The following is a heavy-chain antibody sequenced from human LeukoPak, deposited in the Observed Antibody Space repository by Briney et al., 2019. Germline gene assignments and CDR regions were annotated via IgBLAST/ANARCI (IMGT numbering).Heavy chain of an antibody. CDR1: GGTFSSYA. D-gene: IGHD3-10*01. J-gene: IGHJ4*02. V-gene: IGHV1-46*01. CDR2: INPSGGST. Sequence: ASVKVSCKASGGTFSSYAISWVRQAPGQGLEWMGIINPSGGSTSYAQKFQGRVTMTRDTSTSTVYMELSSLRSEDTAVYYCARSITMVRGVPPPFDYWGQGTLVTVSS. CDR3: ARSITMVRGVPPPFDY.